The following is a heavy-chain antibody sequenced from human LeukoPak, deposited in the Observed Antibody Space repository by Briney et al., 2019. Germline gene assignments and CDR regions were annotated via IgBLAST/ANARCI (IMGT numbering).Heavy chain of an antibody. CDR2: IYPGDSDT. Sequence: GESLKISCQGSGYSFTSYWMGWVRQMPGKGLEWMGIIYPGDSDTRYSPSFQGQVPISADKSISTAYLQWSSLKAADTAMYYCARRRYYGSGRPYYYGMDVWGQGTTVTVSS. J-gene: IGHJ6*02. D-gene: IGHD3-10*01. CDR3: ARRRYYGSGRPYYYGMDV. CDR1: GYSFTSYW. V-gene: IGHV5-51*01.